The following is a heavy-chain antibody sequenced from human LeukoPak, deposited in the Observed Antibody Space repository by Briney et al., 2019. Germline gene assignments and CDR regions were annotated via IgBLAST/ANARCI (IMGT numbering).Heavy chain of an antibody. D-gene: IGHD2-15*01. CDR1: GFTFSSYP. Sequence: GGSLRLSCAASGFTFSSYPMSWVRQAPGKGLEWVSIISTDSTYTFYAHSVKGRFTISRDNSKDTLYPQMSSLRVEDTAVYFCAKGEGYCGGSTCYRYLDSLGQGTLVTGSS. V-gene: IGHV3-23*01. CDR2: ISTDSTYT. J-gene: IGHJ4*02. CDR3: AKGEGYCGGSTCYRYLDS.